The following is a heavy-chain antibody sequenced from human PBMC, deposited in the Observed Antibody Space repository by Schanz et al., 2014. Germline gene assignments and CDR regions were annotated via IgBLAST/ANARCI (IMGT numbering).Heavy chain of an antibody. J-gene: IGHJ4*02. CDR1: GFTVTSYY. Sequence: EVQLLESGGGLVQPGGSLRLSCAASGFTVTSYYMSWVRQAPGKGLEWVSVIYSGDNTYYADSVKGRFTISRDNSKNTLYLQMNSLRAEDTAVYYCIRGDIMVVPVAHFWGQGILVTVSS. V-gene: IGHV3-66*02. D-gene: IGHD2-2*01. CDR3: IRGDIMVVPVAHF. CDR2: IYSGDNT.